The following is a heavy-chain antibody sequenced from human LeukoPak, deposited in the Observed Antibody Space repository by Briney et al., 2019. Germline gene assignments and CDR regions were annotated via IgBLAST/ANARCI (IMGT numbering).Heavy chain of an antibody. D-gene: IGHD3-22*01. CDR1: GFTFSSYS. CDR2: ISSSSSTI. V-gene: IGHV3-48*01. J-gene: IGHJ3*02. Sequence: GGSLRLSCAASGFTFSSYSMNWVRQAPGKGLEWVSYISSSSSTIYYADSVKGRFTISRDNAKNSLYLQMNSPRAEDTAVYYCARKSVSSGYYYGAFDIWGQGTMVTVSS. CDR3: ARKSVSSGYYYGAFDI.